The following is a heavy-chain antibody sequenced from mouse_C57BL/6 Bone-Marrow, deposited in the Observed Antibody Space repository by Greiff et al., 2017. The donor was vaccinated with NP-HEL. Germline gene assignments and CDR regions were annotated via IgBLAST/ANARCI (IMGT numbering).Heavy chain of an antibody. D-gene: IGHD4-1*01. Sequence: EVMLVESGGGLVQPGGSMKLSCAASGFTFSNYWMHWVRQSPEKGLEWVAQIRLKSDNYANHYAESVKGRFTISSAKYKSSVYMKMNDLRAEDTGIYSCTGDWDNYWGQGTTLTVSS. V-gene: IGHV6-3*01. CDR1: GFTFSNYW. CDR2: IRLKSDNYAN. CDR3: TGDWDNY. J-gene: IGHJ2*01.